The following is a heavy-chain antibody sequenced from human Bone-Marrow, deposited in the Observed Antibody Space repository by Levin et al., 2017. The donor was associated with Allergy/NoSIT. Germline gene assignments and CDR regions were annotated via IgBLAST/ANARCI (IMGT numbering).Heavy chain of an antibody. V-gene: IGHV1-69*13. CDR2: IIPMLRTS. CDR3: AREMGLRAHDFWNGELHFNAMDL. CDR1: GGTFNNDV. Sequence: SVKVSCKASGGTFNNDVVIWVRQAPGQGLQWMGGIIPMLRTSKYAQTFQGRVTITADESTSTAYMELTGLTSQDTAVYYCAREMGLRAHDFWNGELHFNAMDLWGQGTTVTVSS. J-gene: IGHJ6*02. D-gene: IGHD3-3*01.